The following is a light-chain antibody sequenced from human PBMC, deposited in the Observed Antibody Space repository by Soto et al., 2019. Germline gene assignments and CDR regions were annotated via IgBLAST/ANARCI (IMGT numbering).Light chain of an antibody. J-gene: IGLJ1*01. CDR3: AAWDDSLSGSYV. V-gene: IGLV1-47*02. CDR1: SSNIGSNY. CDR2: SNN. Sequence: QSALTQPPSASGTPGQRVTISCSGSSSNIGSNYVYWYQQLPGTAPKLLIYSNNQRPSGVPDRFSGSKSGTSASPAISGLRSEDEADYYCAAWDDSLSGSYVFGTGTKVTVL.